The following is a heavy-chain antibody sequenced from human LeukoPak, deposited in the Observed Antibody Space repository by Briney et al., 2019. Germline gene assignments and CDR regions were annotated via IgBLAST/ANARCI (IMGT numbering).Heavy chain of an antibody. Sequence: GGSLRPSCAASGFPFSNYFMSWIRQAPGKGLEWISYIGSSGYTIYYSDSVKGRFTISRDNAKNSLYLQMDSLRAEDTAIYYCARPQTSSSSTASLGYWGQGTLVTVSS. D-gene: IGHD6-6*01. CDR3: ARPQTSSSSTASLGY. V-gene: IGHV3-11*01. CDR2: IGSSGYTI. CDR1: GFPFSNYF. J-gene: IGHJ4*02.